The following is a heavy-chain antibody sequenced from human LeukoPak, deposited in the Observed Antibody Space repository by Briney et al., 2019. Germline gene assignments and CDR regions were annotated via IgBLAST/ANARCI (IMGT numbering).Heavy chain of an antibody. CDR3: ARGLGYYYDSSGYFDY. D-gene: IGHD3-22*01. CDR2: INHGGST. J-gene: IGHJ4*02. CDR1: GGSFSGYY. V-gene: IGHV4-34*01. Sequence: PSETLSLTCAVYGGSFSGYYWSWIRQPPGKGLEWIGEINHGGSTNCNPSLKSRVTISVDTSKNQFSLKLSSVTAADTAVYYCARGLGYYYDSSGYFDYWGQGTLVTVSS.